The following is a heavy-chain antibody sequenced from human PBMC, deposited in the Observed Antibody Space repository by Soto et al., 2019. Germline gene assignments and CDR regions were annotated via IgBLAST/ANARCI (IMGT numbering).Heavy chain of an antibody. CDR3: ARDLGQQMVQRWFEP. D-gene: IGHD6-13*01. CDR1: GGTFSSYA. J-gene: IGHJ5*02. CDR2: IIPIFGTA. V-gene: IGHV1-69*06. Sequence: ASVKVSCKASGGTFSSYAISWARQAPGQGLEWMGGIIPIFGTANYAQKFQGRVTITADKSTSTAYMELSSLRSEDTAVYYCARDLGQQMVQRWFEPCGRRTLVAVCS.